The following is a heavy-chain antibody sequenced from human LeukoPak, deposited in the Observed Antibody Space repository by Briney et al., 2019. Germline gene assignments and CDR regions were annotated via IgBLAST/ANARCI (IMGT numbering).Heavy chain of an antibody. D-gene: IGHD1-14*01. J-gene: IGHJ4*02. CDR2: LGSAGYT. Sequence: PGGALRLSFEVSGFTFDNNDRHGVRQSAGKGLEGVSALGSAGYTYYAESVRGRFTITRDTANKSLYIQMNSLRVEDTAVYHCVSQPDSARYGFDYWGRGTQVTVSS. V-gene: IGHV3-13*01. CDR3: VSQPDSARYGFDY. CDR1: GFTFDNND.